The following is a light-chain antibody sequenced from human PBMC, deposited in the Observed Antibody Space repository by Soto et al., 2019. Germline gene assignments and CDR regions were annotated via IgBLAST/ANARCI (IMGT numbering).Light chain of an antibody. CDR2: GAS. Sequence: ETVMTQSPATLSVSPWEGATLSCRASQSVNSNLAWYQQKPGQAPRLLIYGASTRATGIPARFSGSGSGTEFSLTISSLQSEDFAVYYCQQYTYWPWTLGQGTKVEIK. CDR1: QSVNSN. CDR3: QQYTYWPWT. V-gene: IGKV3-15*01. J-gene: IGKJ1*01.